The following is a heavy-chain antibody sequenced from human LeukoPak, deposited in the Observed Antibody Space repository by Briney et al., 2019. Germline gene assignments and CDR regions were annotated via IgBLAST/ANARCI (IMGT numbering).Heavy chain of an antibody. CDR1: GFTFSRNS. Sequence: PGGSLRLSCAASGFTFSRNSMNWVRQPPGKGLQWVSSISAGGRTYYADSMKGRFTISRDNSKNTLYLQMNSLRADDTAVYYCTKAPGGLFYYWGQGTLVTVSS. CDR2: ISAGGRT. CDR3: TKAPGGLFYY. J-gene: IGHJ4*02. V-gene: IGHV3-23*01. D-gene: IGHD3-10*01.